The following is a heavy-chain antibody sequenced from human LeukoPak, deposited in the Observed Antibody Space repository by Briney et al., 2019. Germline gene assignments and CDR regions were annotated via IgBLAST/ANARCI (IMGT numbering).Heavy chain of an antibody. CDR3: ARGPHQYCSGGSCYQFDY. CDR1: GGSISSGGYY. J-gene: IGHJ4*02. Sequence: SQTLSLTCTVSGGSISSGGYYWSWIRQHPGTGLEWIGYIYYSGSTNYNPSLKSRVTISVDTSKNQFSLKLSSVTAADTAVYYCARGPHQYCSGGSCYQFDYWGQGTLVTVSS. V-gene: IGHV4-31*03. D-gene: IGHD2-15*01. CDR2: IYYSGST.